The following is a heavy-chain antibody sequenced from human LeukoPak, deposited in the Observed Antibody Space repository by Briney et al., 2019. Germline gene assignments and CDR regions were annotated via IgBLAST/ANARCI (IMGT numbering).Heavy chain of an antibody. CDR2: IYHSGST. J-gene: IGHJ4*02. CDR3: ARDLYSTYGGYFDY. Sequence: SETLSLTCTVSGYSISSGYYWGGIRQPPGKGLEWIGSIYHSGSTYYNPSLKSRVTISVDTSKNQFSLKLSSVTAADTAVYYCARDLYSTYGGYFDYWGQGTLVTVSS. V-gene: IGHV4-38-2*02. CDR1: GYSISSGYY. D-gene: IGHD3-16*01.